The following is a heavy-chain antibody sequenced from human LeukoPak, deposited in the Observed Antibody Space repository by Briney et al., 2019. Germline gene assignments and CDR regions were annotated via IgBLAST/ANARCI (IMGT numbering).Heavy chain of an antibody. J-gene: IGHJ3*02. D-gene: IGHD3-3*01. CDR3: TTTYYDFWSGYQDAFDI. Sequence: PGGSLRLSCAASGFTFSNAWMSWVRQAPGKGLEWVGRIKSKTDGGTTDYAAPVKGRFTISRDDSKNTLYLQMNSLKTEDTAVYSCTTTYYDFWSGYQDAFDIWGQGTMVTVSS. CDR2: IKSKTDGGTT. V-gene: IGHV3-15*01. CDR1: GFTFSNAW.